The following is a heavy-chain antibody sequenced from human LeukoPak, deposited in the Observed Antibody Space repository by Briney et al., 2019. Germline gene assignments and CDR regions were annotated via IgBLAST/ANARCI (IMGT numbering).Heavy chain of an antibody. CDR2: INPSGGST. Sequence: ASVKVSCKASGYTFTGYYMHWVRQAPGQGLEWMGIINPSGGSTSYAQKFQGRVTMTRDMSTSTVYMELSSLRSEDTAVYYCASGSIAAAGTPRFDPWGQGTLVTVSS. D-gene: IGHD6-13*01. CDR3: ASGSIAAAGTPRFDP. CDR1: GYTFTGYY. V-gene: IGHV1-46*01. J-gene: IGHJ5*02.